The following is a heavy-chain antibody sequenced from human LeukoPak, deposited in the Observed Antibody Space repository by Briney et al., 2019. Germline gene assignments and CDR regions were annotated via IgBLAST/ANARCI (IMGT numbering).Heavy chain of an antibody. CDR3: ARGSDGDYYYYYMDV. V-gene: IGHV3-20*04. J-gene: IGHJ6*03. CDR1: GFTFDDYG. D-gene: IGHD4-17*01. CDR2: INWNGGST. Sequence: PGGSLRLSCAASGFTFDDYGMSWVRHAPGKGLEWVSGINWNGGSTGYADSVKGRFTISRDNAKNSLYLQMNSLRAEDTALYYCARGSDGDYYYYYMDVWGKGTTVTVSS.